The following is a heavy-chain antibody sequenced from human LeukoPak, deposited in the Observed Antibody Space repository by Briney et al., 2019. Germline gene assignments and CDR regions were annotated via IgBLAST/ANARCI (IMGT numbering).Heavy chain of an antibody. CDR3: ARGGVSYDFWSGHDY. D-gene: IGHD3-3*01. CDR2: IYYSGST. V-gene: IGHV4-59*01. Sequence: SETQSLTCTVSGGSISSYYWSWIRQPPGKGLEWIGYIYYSGSTNYNPSLKSRVTISVDTSKIQFSLKLSSVTAADTAVYYCARGGVSYDFWSGHDYWGQGTLVTVSS. CDR1: GGSISSYY. J-gene: IGHJ4*02.